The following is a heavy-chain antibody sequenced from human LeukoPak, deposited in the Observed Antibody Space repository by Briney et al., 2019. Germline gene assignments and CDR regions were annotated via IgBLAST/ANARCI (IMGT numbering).Heavy chain of an antibody. J-gene: IGHJ4*02. V-gene: IGHV4-61*09. CDR1: GGSICSGSYY. CDR2: IFTRGTT. Sequence: TLSLTCTVSGGSICSGSYYWNWIRQPAGKGLEWLGNIFTRGTTNYNASLESRLTISLDTARNQFSLSLRSVTAADTAIYFCARSSLAVYFNYWGQGTLVTASS. D-gene: IGHD6-19*01. CDR3: ARSSLAVYFNY.